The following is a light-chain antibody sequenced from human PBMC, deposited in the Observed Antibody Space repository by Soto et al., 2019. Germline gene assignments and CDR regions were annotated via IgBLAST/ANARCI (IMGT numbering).Light chain of an antibody. CDR2: GAS. J-gene: IGKJ4*01. CDR1: RGIGSW. V-gene: IGKV1-12*02. Sequence: DMQMTQSPSSVSASVGDRVTITCRASRGIGSWLARYQQKPGKAHRLLIYGASTLQSGVPSRFSGSGSETDFTLTISSLQPEDYATYYWQQASSLPWLSFGGGSKVEV. CDR3: QQASSLPWLS.